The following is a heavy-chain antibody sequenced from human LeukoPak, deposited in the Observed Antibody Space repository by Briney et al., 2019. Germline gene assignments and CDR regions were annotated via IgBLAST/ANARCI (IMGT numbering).Heavy chain of an antibody. D-gene: IGHD3-10*01. V-gene: IGHV3-21*01. Sequence: GGSLRLSCAASGFIFSSYAMHWVRQAPGKGLEWASSISPTGQYTWHADSVKGRFTISRDNAKNSVHLQMTNLRVDDTAVYYCGRDFLGESGAGGPWGQGILVTVSS. J-gene: IGHJ5*02. CDR1: GFIFSSYA. CDR2: ISPTGQYT. CDR3: GRDFLGESGAGGP.